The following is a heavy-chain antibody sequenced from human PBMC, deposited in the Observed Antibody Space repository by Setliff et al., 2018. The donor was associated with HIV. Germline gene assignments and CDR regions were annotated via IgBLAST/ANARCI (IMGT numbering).Heavy chain of an antibody. J-gene: IGHJ4*02. D-gene: IGHD4-17*01. CDR2: ITSTSDYI. CDR1: GFTFSSYS. Sequence: PGGSLRLSCAASGFTFSSYSMNWVRQAPGKGLEWVSSITSTSDYIYYADSVKGRFTISRDNAKNSLYLQMNRLRAEDTAVYYCARPYGDYLFDYWGQGTLVTVSS. V-gene: IGHV3-21*01. CDR3: ARPYGDYLFDY.